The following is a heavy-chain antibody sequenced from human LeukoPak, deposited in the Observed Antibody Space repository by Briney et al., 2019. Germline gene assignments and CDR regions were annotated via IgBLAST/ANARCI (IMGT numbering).Heavy chain of an antibody. CDR1: GDSISNTAYY. D-gene: IGHD2-21*01. CDR3: ARGNCGLACPMYNWFDP. J-gene: IGHJ5*02. Sequence: SQTLSLTCTIYGDSISNTAYYWNWIRQPAGKGLEWIGRILGSGRTRYNPSLESRATISIDMSKNQFSLKLISVTAADTAVYFCARGNCGLACPMYNWFDPWGQGTLVTVSS. V-gene: IGHV4-61*02. CDR2: ILGSGRT.